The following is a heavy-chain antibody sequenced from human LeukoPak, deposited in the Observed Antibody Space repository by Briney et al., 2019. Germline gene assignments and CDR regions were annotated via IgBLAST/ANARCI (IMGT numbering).Heavy chain of an antibody. Sequence: SETLSLTCAVYGGSFSGYYWSWIRQPPGKGLEWTGEINHSGSTNYNPSLKSRVTISVDTSKNQFSLKLSSVTAADTAVYYCARISEIAAAGVDYWGQGTLVTVSS. CDR3: ARISEIAAAGVDY. D-gene: IGHD6-13*01. CDR1: GGSFSGYY. CDR2: INHSGST. V-gene: IGHV4-34*01. J-gene: IGHJ4*02.